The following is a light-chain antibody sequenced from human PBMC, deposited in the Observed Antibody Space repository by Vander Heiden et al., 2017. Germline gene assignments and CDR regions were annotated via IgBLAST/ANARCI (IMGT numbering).Light chain of an antibody. CDR1: QNISNY. CDR2: ATS. CDR3: QQSYSTPRT. V-gene: IGKV1-39*01. Sequence: DIQMTQSPSSLSASVGDRVTITCRASQNISNYLNWYQQEAGRAPKLLIYATSNLISGVPSRFSSRGSGTDFTLTISCLQPEDFASYYCQQSYSTPRTFGQGTKVDIK. J-gene: IGKJ1*01.